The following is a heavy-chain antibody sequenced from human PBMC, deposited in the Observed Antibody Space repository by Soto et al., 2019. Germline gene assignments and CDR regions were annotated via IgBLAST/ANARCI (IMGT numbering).Heavy chain of an antibody. CDR1: GFTFDDYA. CDR2: ISWNSGSI. V-gene: IGHV3-9*01. J-gene: IGHJ2*01. Sequence: EVQLVESGGGLVQPGRSLRLSCAASGFTFDDYAMHWVRQAPGKGLEWVSGISWNSGSIGYADSVKGRFTISRDNAKNSLCLQMNSLRAEDTALYYCLGVQLRLRYFDLWGRGTLVTVSS. CDR3: LGVQLRLRYFDL. D-gene: IGHD5-18*01.